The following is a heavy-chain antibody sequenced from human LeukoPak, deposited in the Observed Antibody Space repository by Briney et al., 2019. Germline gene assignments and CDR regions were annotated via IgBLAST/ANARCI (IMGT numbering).Heavy chain of an antibody. J-gene: IGHJ4*02. Sequence: PGGSLRLSCAASGFTVSSYSMNWARQAPGKGLEWVSGIFSGGTTYNADSVKGRFTISRDNSKNTLYLQMNSLRVEDTAIYYCARSHRLGNGFGFDYWGQGTLVTVSS. CDR3: ARSHRLGNGFGFDY. CDR2: IFSGGTT. CDR1: GFTVSSYS. V-gene: IGHV3-66*01. D-gene: IGHD1-14*01.